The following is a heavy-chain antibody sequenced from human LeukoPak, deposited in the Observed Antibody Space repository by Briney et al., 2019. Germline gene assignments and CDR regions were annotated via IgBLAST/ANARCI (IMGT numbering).Heavy chain of an antibody. CDR2: ITPIFGTA. CDR3: ARGWLAETTVVTPYNY. Sequence: SVKVSCKASGGTFSSYDISWVRQAPGQGLEWMGGITPIFGTAKCAQKFQGRVTITAVESMSTAYMELSSLRSEDTAVYYCARGWLAETTVVTPYNYWGQGTLVTVSS. J-gene: IGHJ4*02. V-gene: IGHV1-69*13. CDR1: GGTFSSYD. D-gene: IGHD4-23*01.